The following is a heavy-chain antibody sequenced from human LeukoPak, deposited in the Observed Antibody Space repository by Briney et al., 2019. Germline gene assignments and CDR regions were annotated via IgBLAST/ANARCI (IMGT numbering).Heavy chain of an antibody. D-gene: IGHD3-10*01. CDR3: ARDHYYGSGSYYNLFDY. Sequence: ASVKVSCKASGYTFTRYGISWVRQAPGQGLEWMGCISAYNGNTNYAQKLQGRVTMTTDTSTSTAYMELRSLRSDDTTVYYCARDHYYGSGSYYNLFDYWGQGTLVTVSS. CDR1: GYTFTRYG. CDR2: ISAYNGNT. J-gene: IGHJ4*02. V-gene: IGHV1-18*01.